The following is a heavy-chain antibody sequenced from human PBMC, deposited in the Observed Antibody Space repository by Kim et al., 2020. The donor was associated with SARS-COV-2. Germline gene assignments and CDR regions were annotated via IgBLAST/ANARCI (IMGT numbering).Heavy chain of an antibody. V-gene: IGHV1-2*02. CDR2: T. Sequence: TNSAQKFQGRVTMTRDTSISTAYMELSRLRSDDTAVYYCARALRPGWFDPRGQGTLVTVSS. CDR3: ARALRPGWFDP. D-gene: IGHD6-25*01. J-gene: IGHJ5*02.